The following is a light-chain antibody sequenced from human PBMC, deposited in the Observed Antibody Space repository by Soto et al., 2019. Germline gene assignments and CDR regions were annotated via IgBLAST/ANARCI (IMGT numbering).Light chain of an antibody. CDR1: QSVTNSY. CDR3: QQYNNWPPWT. J-gene: IGKJ1*01. CDR2: GAS. Sequence: EIVMTQSPVTLPVSPGERATLSCRASQSVTNSYLAWYQQKPGQAPRLLIFGASTRAAGIPARFSGSGSGTEFTLTISSLQSEDFAVYYCQQYNNWPPWTFGQGTKVDIK. V-gene: IGKV3-15*01.